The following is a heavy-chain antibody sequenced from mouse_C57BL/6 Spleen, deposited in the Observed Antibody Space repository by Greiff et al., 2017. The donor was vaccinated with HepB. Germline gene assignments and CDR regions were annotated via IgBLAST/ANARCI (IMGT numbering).Heavy chain of an antibody. CDR1: GYAFSSYW. J-gene: IGHJ2*01. CDR2: IYPGDGDT. CDR3: ARRGTVVAHLDY. D-gene: IGHD1-1*01. Sequence: QVQLQQSGAELVKPGASVKISCKASGYAFSSYWMNWVKQRPGKGLEWIGQIYPGDGDTNYNGKFKGKATLTADKSSSTAYMQLSSLTSEDSAVYFCARRGTVVAHLDYWGQGTTLTVSS. V-gene: IGHV1-80*01.